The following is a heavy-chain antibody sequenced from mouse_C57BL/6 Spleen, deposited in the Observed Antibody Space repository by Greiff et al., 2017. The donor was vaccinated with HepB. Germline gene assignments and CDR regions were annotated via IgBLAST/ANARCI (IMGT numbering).Heavy chain of an antibody. J-gene: IGHJ4*01. Sequence: EVMLVESGAELVRPGASVKLSCTASGFNIKDDYMHWVKQRPEQGLEWIGWIDPENGDTEYASKFQGKATITADTSSNTAYLQLSSLTSEDTAVYYCTTESYYYGSILWGQGTSVTVSS. CDR3: TTESYYYGSIL. D-gene: IGHD1-1*01. V-gene: IGHV14-4*01. CDR2: IDPENGDT. CDR1: GFNIKDDY.